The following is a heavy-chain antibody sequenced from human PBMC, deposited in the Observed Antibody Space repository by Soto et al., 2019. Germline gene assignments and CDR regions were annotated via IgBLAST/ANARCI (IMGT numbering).Heavy chain of an antibody. Sequence: QVQLQESGPGLVKPSQTLSLTCTVSGGSISSGGYYWSWIRQHPGKGLEWIGYIYYSGSTYYNPSLKSRVTISEATSKNQFSLKLSSVTAADTAVYYCARDQHCSGGSCYSEFMYWGQGTLVTVSS. CDR1: GGSISSGGYY. V-gene: IGHV4-31*03. CDR2: IYYSGST. J-gene: IGHJ4*02. D-gene: IGHD2-15*01. CDR3: ARDQHCSGGSCYSEFMY.